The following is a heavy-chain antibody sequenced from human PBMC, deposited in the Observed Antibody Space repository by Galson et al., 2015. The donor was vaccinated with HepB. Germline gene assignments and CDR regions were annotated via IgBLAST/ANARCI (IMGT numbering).Heavy chain of an antibody. CDR1: GFTFSGSA. V-gene: IGHV3-15*01. CDR2: IKSKTDGGTT. Sequence: SLRLSCAASGFTFSGSAMHWVRQASGKGLEWVGRIKSKTDGGTTDYAAPVKGRFTISRDDSKNTLYLQMNSLKTEDTAVYYCTTDGDYDILTGYYSYYYYYYYMDVWGKGTTVTVSS. D-gene: IGHD3-9*01. CDR3: TTDGDYDILTGYYSYYYYYYYMDV. J-gene: IGHJ6*03.